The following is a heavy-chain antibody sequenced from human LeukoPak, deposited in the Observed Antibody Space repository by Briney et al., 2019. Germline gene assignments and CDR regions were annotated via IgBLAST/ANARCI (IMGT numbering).Heavy chain of an antibody. CDR1: GGSISTYS. J-gene: IGHJ4*02. CDR3: ARDTTVASGMQF. V-gene: IGHV4-4*07. Sequence: PSETLSLTCTVSGGSISTYSWTWVRQSPGKGLEWIGSVVTTTTKYSPALRSRVATSVDTSKNQFSLRLESVTTADTAVYYCARDTTVASGMQFWGQGALVTVSS. CDR2: VVTTTT. D-gene: IGHD6-19*01.